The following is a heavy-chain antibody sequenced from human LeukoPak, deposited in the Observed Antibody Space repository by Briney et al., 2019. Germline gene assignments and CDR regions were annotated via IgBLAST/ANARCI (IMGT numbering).Heavy chain of an antibody. V-gene: IGHV3-7*03. CDR1: GFTFTTYW. J-gene: IGHJ4*02. Sequence: GGSLRLSCAASGFTFTTYWMTWVRQAPGKGLEWVANIKQDGSETYYVDSVKGRFTISRDNAKNSLYLQMNSLRAEDTAVYYCAIDRSGWPIDYWGQGTLVTVSS. CDR2: IKQDGSET. CDR3: AIDRSGWPIDY. D-gene: IGHD6-19*01.